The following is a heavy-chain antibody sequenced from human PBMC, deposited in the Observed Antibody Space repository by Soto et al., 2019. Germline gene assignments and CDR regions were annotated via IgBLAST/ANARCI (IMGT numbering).Heavy chain of an antibody. D-gene: IGHD3-22*01. CDR3: ARDRAMIVVVMQGFDY. CDR1: GYSISSCYS. CDR2: IYHSGST. J-gene: IGHJ4*02. Sequence: SEALALTCAVSGYSISSCYSWGWVLQRPGRGLVWIGCIYHSGSTYYNPSLKSRVTISVDTSKNQFSLKLSSVTAADTAVYYCARDRAMIVVVMQGFDYWGQGTLVTVS. V-gene: IGHV4-38-2*02.